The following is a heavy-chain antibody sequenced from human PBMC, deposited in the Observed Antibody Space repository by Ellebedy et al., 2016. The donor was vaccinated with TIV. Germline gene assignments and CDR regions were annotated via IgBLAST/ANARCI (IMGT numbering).Heavy chain of an antibody. J-gene: IGHJ3*02. CDR2: IIPILGIA. CDR1: RGTFSSYA. Sequence: AASVKVSCKASRGTFSSYAISWVRQAPGQGLEWMGRIIPILGIANYAQKFQGRVTITADKSTSTAYMELSSLRSEDTAVYYCYRADMADDAFDIWGQGTMVTVSS. D-gene: IGHD3-9*01. V-gene: IGHV1-69*04. CDR3: YRADMADDAFDI.